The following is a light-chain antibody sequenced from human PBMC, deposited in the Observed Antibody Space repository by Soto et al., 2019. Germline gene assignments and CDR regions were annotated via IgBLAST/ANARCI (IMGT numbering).Light chain of an antibody. CDR1: SSDVGSYNL. V-gene: IGLV2-23*02. Sequence: QSVLTQPASVSGSPGQSITISCTGTSSDVGSYNLVSWYQQHPGKAPKLMIYEVSRRPSGVSNRFSGSKSGKTASLTISGLQAEDEAEYYCSSNAGSAGVFGSGTKVT. CDR2: EVS. CDR3: SSNAGSAGV. J-gene: IGLJ1*01.